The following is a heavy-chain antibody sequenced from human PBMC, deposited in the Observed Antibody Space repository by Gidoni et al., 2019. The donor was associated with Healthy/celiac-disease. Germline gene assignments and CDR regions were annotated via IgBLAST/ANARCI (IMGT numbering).Heavy chain of an antibody. CDR2: INHSGST. Sequence: QVQLQQWGAGLLKPSETLSLTCAVDVGSFSGYYWSWIRPPPGKGLEWMGEINHSGSTNYNPSLKSRVTISVDTSKNQFSLKLSSVTAADTAVYYCAGFYYDFWSGYPNSTFDYWGQGTLVTVSS. J-gene: IGHJ4*02. V-gene: IGHV4-34*01. CDR3: AGFYYDFWSGYPNSTFDY. CDR1: VGSFSGYY. D-gene: IGHD3-3*01.